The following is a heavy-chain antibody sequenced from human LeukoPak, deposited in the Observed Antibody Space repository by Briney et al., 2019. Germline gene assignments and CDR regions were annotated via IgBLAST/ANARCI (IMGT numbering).Heavy chain of an antibody. J-gene: IGHJ4*02. Sequence: SETLSLTCTVSGGSISRYYWSWIRQPPGEGLEWIGYIHYTGTTNYNPSLKNRVTMSVDTSKNQFSLKLSSVTTADTAVYYCARTGIWSGYYTFDYWGQRSLVTVSS. CDR2: IHYTGTT. CDR3: ARTGIWSGYYTFDY. CDR1: GGSISRYY. V-gene: IGHV4-59*01. D-gene: IGHD3-3*01.